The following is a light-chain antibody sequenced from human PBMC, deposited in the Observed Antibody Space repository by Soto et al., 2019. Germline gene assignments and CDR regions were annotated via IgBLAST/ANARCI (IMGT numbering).Light chain of an antibody. J-gene: IGKJ1*01. CDR1: QTLTNW. CDR2: QVS. Sequence: DIQMTQSPSTLSASVGDRVTITCRASQTLTNWVAWYQQKPGKPPKVLIFQVSTLASGVPSRFSGSGSGTEFTLTISSLQPDDLATYYCQQNNSNSWTFGQGTKVEIK. CDR3: QQNNSNSWT. V-gene: IGKV1-5*03.